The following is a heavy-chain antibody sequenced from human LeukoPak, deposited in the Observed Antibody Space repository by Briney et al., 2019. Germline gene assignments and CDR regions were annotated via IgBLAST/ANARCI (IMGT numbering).Heavy chain of an antibody. CDR2: TYSSGST. CDR3: ATESHGGA. CDR1: DFTVSSNS. V-gene: IGHV3-53*01. J-gene: IGHJ4*02. Sequence: TGGSLRLSCAASDFTVSSNSMSWVRQAPGKGLEWVSVTYSSGSTHYADSVKGRFTISRDSSKNTLYLQMNSLRAEDTAVYYCATESHGGAWGQGTLVTVSS.